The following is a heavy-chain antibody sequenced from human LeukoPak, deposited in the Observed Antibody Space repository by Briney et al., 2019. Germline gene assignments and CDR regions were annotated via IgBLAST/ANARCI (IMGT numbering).Heavy chain of an antibody. CDR2: INSDGSST. CDR3: ARWGPPDLDSSGYYGPGVAFDI. CDR1: GFTFSNYW. J-gene: IGHJ3*02. Sequence: GGSLRLSCAASGFTFSNYWMHWVRQAPGKGLAWVSRINSDGSSTNYADSMKGRFTIFRDNAKNTLYLQMNSLRAEDTAVYYCARWGPPDLDSSGYYGPGVAFDIWGQGTMVTVSS. V-gene: IGHV3-74*01. D-gene: IGHD3-22*01.